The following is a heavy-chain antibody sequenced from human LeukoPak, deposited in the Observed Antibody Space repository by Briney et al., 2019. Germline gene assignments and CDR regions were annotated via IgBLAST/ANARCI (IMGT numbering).Heavy chain of an antibody. D-gene: IGHD3-10*01. CDR1: GFTFSSYE. J-gene: IGHJ4*02. V-gene: IGHV3-48*03. CDR2: IGGSGRTI. CDR3: ARVDGTVVRGLTLTPFYY. Sequence: PGGSLRLSCAASGFTFSSYEMNWVRQAPGKGLEWISFIGGSGRTIYYADSVMGRFTISRDNAKNSLYLQMNSLRAEDTAVYYCARVDGTVVRGLTLTPFYYWGQGTLVTVSS.